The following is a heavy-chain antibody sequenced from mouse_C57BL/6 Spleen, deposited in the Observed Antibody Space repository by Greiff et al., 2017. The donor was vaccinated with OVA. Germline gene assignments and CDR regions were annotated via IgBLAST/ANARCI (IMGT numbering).Heavy chain of an antibody. CDR1: GYTFTSYW. CDR3: ARDGYDRDYFDY. J-gene: IGHJ2*01. D-gene: IGHD2-2*01. CDR2: IYPGSGST. Sequence: VKLQQPGAELVKPGASVKMSCKASGYTFTSYWITWVKQRPGQGLEWIGDIYPGSGSTNYNEKFKSKATLTVDTSSSTAYMQLSSLTSEDSAVYYCARDGYDRDYFDYWGQGTTLTVSS. V-gene: IGHV1-55*01.